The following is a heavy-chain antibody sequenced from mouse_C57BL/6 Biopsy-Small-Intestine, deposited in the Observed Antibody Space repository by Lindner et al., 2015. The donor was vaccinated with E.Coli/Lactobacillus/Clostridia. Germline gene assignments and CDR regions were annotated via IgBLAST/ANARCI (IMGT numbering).Heavy chain of an antibody. V-gene: IGHV10-3*01. CDR1: GFTFNTYA. CDR3: VRGKSSPYYGSSYGYFDV. D-gene: IGHD1-1*01. CDR2: IRSKSSNYAT. Sequence: VQLQESGGGLVQPKGSLKLSCAASGFTFNTYAMHWVRQAPGKGLEWVARIRSKSSNYATYYADSVKDRFTISRDDSQSMLYLQMNNLKTEDTAMYYCVRGKSSPYYGSSYGYFDVWGTGTTVTVSS. J-gene: IGHJ1*03.